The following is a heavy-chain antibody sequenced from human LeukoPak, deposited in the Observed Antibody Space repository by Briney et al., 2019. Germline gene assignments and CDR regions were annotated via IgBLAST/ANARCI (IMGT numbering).Heavy chain of an antibody. CDR3: ARGRTYVTPNAFDI. D-gene: IGHD1-14*01. CDR2: ISSSSSSI. CDR1: GFTFSSYS. J-gene: IGHJ3*02. Sequence: GGSLRLSCAASGFTFSSYSMNWVRQAPGKGLEWVSYISSSSSSIYYADSVKGRFTISRDNAKNSLYLQMNSLRDEDTAVYYCARGRTYVTPNAFDIWGQGTVVTVSS. V-gene: IGHV3-48*02.